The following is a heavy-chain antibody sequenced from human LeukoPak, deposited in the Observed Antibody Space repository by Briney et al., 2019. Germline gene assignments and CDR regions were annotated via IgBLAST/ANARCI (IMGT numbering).Heavy chain of an antibody. CDR2: IIPIFGTA. CDR1: GGTFSSYA. V-gene: IGHV1-69*05. Sequence: SVKVSCKASGGTFSSYAISWVRQAPGQGLEWMGGIIPIFGTANYAQKFQGRVTITTDESTSTAYMELSSLRSEDTAVYYCARGAGGDGGYYGSWGQETLVTVSS. CDR3: ARGAGGDGGYYGS. D-gene: IGHD3-22*01. J-gene: IGHJ5*02.